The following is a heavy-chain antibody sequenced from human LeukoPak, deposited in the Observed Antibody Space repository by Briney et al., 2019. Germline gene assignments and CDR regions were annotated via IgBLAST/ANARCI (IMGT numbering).Heavy chain of an antibody. CDR2: INPSGGST. V-gene: IGHV1-46*01. D-gene: IGHD3-10*01. J-gene: IGHJ4*02. Sequence: GASVKVSCKASGYTFTSYYMHWVRQAPGQGLEWMGIINPSGGSTSYAQKFQGRVTMTRDMSTSTVYMELSSLRSEDTAVYYCARGPLLTIWFGERNLDYWGQGTLVTVSS. CDR1: GYTFTSYY. CDR3: ARGPLLTIWFGERNLDY.